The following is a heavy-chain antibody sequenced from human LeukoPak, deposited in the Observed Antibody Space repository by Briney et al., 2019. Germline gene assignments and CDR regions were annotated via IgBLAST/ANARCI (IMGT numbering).Heavy chain of an antibody. D-gene: IGHD5-12*01. V-gene: IGHV4-4*07. CDR1: GGSISSYY. J-gene: IGHJ4*02. Sequence: SETLSLTCTVSGGSISSYYWSWIRQPAGKGLEWIGRIYTSGSTNYNPSLKSRVTMSVDTSKNQFSLKLSSVTAADTAVYYCARVRLGYSGYDDGEIDYWGQGTLVTVSS. CDR3: ARVRLGYSGYDDGEIDY. CDR2: IYTSGST.